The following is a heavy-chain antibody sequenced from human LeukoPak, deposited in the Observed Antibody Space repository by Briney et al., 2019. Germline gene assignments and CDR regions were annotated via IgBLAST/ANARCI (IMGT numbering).Heavy chain of an antibody. CDR1: GFTFSSYT. CDR2: ISGSGTNT. V-gene: IGHV3-23*01. Sequence: GGSLRLSCAASGFTFSSYTMTWVRQAPGKGLEWVSAISGSGTNTYYADSVKGRFTISRDNSKNTLCLEMNSLRAEDTAVYYCAKDLVANEYWGQGTLVTVSS. D-gene: IGHD5-12*01. J-gene: IGHJ4*02. CDR3: AKDLVANEY.